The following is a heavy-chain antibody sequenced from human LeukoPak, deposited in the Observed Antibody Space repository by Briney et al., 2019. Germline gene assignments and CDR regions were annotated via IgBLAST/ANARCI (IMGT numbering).Heavy chain of an antibody. J-gene: IGHJ6*03. V-gene: IGHV3-23*01. CDR2: ISGSGGST. D-gene: IGHD3-22*01. CDR3: ARRRYYYDSSGRTTYYHMDV. Sequence: GGSLRLSCAASGFTFSSYAMSWVRQAPGKRLEWVSAISGSGGSTYYADSVKGRFTISRDNSKNTLYLQMNSLRAEDTAVYYCARRRYYYDSSGRTTYYHMDVWGKGTTVTVSS. CDR1: GFTFSSYA.